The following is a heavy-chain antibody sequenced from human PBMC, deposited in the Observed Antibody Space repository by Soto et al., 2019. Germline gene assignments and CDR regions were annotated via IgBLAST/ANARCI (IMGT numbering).Heavy chain of an antibody. CDR1: GFTFSNYG. Sequence: EVQVLESGGGLVQPGGSLRLSCAASGFTFSNYGMSWVRQAPGKGLEWVSSVRGSGGRTYYADSVKGRFTISRDNSKNTLYLQTDSLRAEDTAFYICAKSDCSGGSCYFPFDCWGQGTLVTVSS. D-gene: IGHD2-15*01. V-gene: IGHV3-23*01. CDR3: AKSDCSGGSCYFPFDC. J-gene: IGHJ4*02. CDR2: VRGSGGRT.